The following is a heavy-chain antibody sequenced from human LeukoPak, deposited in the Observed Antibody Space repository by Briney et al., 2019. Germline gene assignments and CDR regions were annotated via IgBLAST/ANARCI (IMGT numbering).Heavy chain of an antibody. J-gene: IGHJ4*02. CDR1: GYTFTSYD. V-gene: IGHV1-8*01. Sequence: GASVKVSCKASGYTFTSYDINWVRQATGQGLERMGWMNPNSGNTGYAQKFQGRVTMTRNTSISRAYMELSSLRSEDTAVYYCARGVEGWLQFYVDYWGQGTLVTVSS. CDR3: ARGVEGWLQFYVDY. CDR2: MNPNSGNT. D-gene: IGHD5-12*01.